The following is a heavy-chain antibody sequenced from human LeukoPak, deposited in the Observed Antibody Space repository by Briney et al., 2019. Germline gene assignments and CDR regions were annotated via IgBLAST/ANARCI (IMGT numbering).Heavy chain of an antibody. Sequence: GGSLRLSCAASGFTFRSYDMHWVRQAPGKGLEWVSYISSAGGTIYYADSVKGRFTISRDNAKNSLFLQMNSLRAEDTAVYYCARDVSAYYQTNWFDPWGQGTLVTVSS. CDR1: GFTFRSYD. CDR3: ARDVSAYYQTNWFDP. CDR2: ISSAGGTI. V-gene: IGHV3-48*03. D-gene: IGHD3-22*01. J-gene: IGHJ5*02.